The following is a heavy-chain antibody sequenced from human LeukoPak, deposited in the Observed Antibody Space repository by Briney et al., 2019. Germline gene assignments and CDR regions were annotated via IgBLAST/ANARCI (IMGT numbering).Heavy chain of an antibody. Sequence: GGSLRLSCAASGFTFSNYAMHWVRQAPGKGPEWVAVISYDGSNKYYADSVKGRFTISRDNSKNTLYLQMNSLRAEDTAVYYCAREPYSSGWYFSYYFDYWGQGTLVTVSS. V-gene: IGHV3-30-3*01. CDR3: AREPYSSGWYFSYYFDY. D-gene: IGHD6-19*01. CDR2: ISYDGSNK. CDR1: GFTFSNYA. J-gene: IGHJ4*02.